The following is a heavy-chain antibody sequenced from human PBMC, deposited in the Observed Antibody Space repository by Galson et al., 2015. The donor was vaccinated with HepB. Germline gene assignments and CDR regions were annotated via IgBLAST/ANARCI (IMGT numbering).Heavy chain of an antibody. CDR1: GSSFASYW. D-gene: IGHD3-10*01. J-gene: IGHJ4*02. V-gene: IGHV5-10-1*01. CDR3: ARVLSWGSGTYWRVDY. CDR2: MDPSDSYT. Sequence: QSGAEVTKPGESLRISCKGSGSSFASYWISWVRQMPGKGLEWMGTMDPSDSYTNYSPSFQGHVTISADKSISTAYLQWSSLKASDSAKYYCARVLSWGSGTYWRVDYWGQGTLVTVS.